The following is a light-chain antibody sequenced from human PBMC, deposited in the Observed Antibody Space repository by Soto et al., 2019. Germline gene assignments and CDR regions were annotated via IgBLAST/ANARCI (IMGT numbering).Light chain of an antibody. Sequence: QSVLTQPPSASGSPGQSVTISCTGTSSDVGGYNYVSWYQQHPGKAPKLMIFEVSRQPSGVPDRFSGSKSGNTASLTVSGLQAEDEADYCCSSYAGSNNLGVFGTGTKVTVL. CDR2: EVS. V-gene: IGLV2-8*01. CDR1: SSDVGGYNY. CDR3: SSYAGSNNLGV. J-gene: IGLJ1*01.